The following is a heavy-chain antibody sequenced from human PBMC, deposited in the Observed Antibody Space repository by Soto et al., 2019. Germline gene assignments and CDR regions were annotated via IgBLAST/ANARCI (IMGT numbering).Heavy chain of an antibody. J-gene: IGHJ3*02. Sequence: ASVKVSCKASGYTFTGYYMHWVRQAPGQGLEWMGWINPNSGGTNCAQKFQGWVTMTRDTSTSTAYMELRSLRSDDTAVYYCARDFNWNVVFGPTGDAFDIWGQGTMVTVSS. V-gene: IGHV1-2*04. CDR1: GYTFTGYY. CDR3: ARDFNWNVVFGPTGDAFDI. D-gene: IGHD1-20*01. CDR2: INPNSGGT.